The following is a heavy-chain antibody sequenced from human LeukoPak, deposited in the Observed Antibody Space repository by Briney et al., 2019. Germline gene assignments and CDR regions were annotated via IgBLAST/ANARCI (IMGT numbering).Heavy chain of an antibody. J-gene: IGHJ6*03. Sequence: SETLSLTCAVYGGSFSGYYWSWIRQPPGKGLEWIGEINHSGSTNYNPSLKSRVTISVDTSKNQFSLKVISVTAADTAVYYCARVAKHFRGGLSFYYMDVWGKGTTVTISS. D-gene: IGHD3-10*01. CDR1: GGSFSGYY. V-gene: IGHV4-34*01. CDR3: ARVAKHFRGGLSFYYMDV. CDR2: INHSGST.